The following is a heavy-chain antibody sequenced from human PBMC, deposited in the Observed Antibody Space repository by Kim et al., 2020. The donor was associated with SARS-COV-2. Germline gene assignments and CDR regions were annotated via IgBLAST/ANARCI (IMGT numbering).Heavy chain of an antibody. Sequence: SETLSLTCAVYGGSFSGYYWSWIRQPPGKGLEWIGEINHSGSTNYNPSLKSRVTISVDTSKNQFSLKLSSVTAADTAVYYCARGPWGGTAMAKGGMDVWGQGTTVTVSS. D-gene: IGHD5-18*01. J-gene: IGHJ6*02. CDR1: GGSFSGYY. V-gene: IGHV4-34*01. CDR3: ARGPWGGTAMAKGGMDV. CDR2: INHSGST.